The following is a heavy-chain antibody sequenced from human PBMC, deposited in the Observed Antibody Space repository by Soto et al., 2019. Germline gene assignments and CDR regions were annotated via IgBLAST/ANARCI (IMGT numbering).Heavy chain of an antibody. J-gene: IGHJ4*02. D-gene: IGHD3-10*01. CDR3: AISHLITLVRGVPALFDY. CDR2: INTNNGNT. V-gene: IGHV1-18*04. CDR1: GYTFTSTG. Sequence: QVQLVQSGVEEKKPGASLKVSCKASGYTFTSTGINWLRQAPGQGLEWLGWINTNNGNTVYLEGPRNGGSLTTDQATTTVVLGLTSLRSDDTAVYYCAISHLITLVRGVPALFDYWGQGTLVTVSS.